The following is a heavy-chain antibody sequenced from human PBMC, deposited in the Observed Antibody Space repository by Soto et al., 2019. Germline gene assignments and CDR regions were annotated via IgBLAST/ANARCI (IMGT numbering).Heavy chain of an antibody. V-gene: IGHV1-8*01. D-gene: IGHD3-10*01. Sequence: GASVKVSCKASGYTFTSYDINWVRQATGQGLEWMGWMNPNSGNTGYAQKFQGRVTMTRNTSISTAYMELSSLRSEDTAVYYCARARITMVRGVIPGPGNWFDPWGQGTLVTVSS. CDR3: ARARITMVRGVIPGPGNWFDP. CDR1: GYTFTSYD. CDR2: MNPNSGNT. J-gene: IGHJ5*02.